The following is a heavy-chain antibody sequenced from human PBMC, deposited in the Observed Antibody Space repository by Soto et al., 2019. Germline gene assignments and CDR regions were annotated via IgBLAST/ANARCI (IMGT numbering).Heavy chain of an antibody. D-gene: IGHD3-16*01. V-gene: IGHV4-34*01. CDR3: ARFGAAMGTFDY. Sequence: PSETLSLTCAVYGGSFSGYYWSWIRQPPGKGLEWIGEINHSGSTNYNPSLKSRVTISVDTSKNQFSLKLSSVTAAETAVYYCARFGAAMGTFDYWGQGTLVTVSS. CDR1: GGSFSGYY. CDR2: INHSGST. J-gene: IGHJ4*02.